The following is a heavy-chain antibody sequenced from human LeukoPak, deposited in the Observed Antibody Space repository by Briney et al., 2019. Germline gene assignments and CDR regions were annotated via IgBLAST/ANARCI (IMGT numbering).Heavy chain of an antibody. CDR3: SRHEGDFLEYYFDY. J-gene: IGHJ4*02. D-gene: IGHD3-3*01. Sequence: SETLSLTCTVSGGSISSYYWSWIRQPPGKGLEWIGYIYYSGSTNYNPSLKSRVTISVDTSKNQFSLRLSSVTAADTALYYFSRHEGDFLEYYFDYWGQGTLVTVSS. V-gene: IGHV4-59*08. CDR1: GGSISSYY. CDR2: IYYSGST.